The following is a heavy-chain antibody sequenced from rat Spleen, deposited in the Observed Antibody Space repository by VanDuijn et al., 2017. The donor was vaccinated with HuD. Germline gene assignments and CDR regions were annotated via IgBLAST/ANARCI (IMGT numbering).Heavy chain of an antibody. J-gene: IGHJ3*01. D-gene: IGHD1-12*02. CDR3: TRVVYYYDGSYYYEGVWAY. Sequence: EVQLVESGGGLVQPGRSLKLSCVASGFTFNNYWMTWIRQAPGKGLEWVASITNTGGSIYYPDSVKGRFTISRDNAQNTLYLQMNSLRSEDTATYYCTRVVYYYDGSYYYEGVWAYWGQGTLVTVSS. V-gene: IGHV5-31*01. CDR2: ITNTGGSI. CDR1: GFTFNNYW.